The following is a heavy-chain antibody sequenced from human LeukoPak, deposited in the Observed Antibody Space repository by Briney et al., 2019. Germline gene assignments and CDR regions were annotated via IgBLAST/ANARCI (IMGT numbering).Heavy chain of an antibody. Sequence: KPGGSLRLSCAASGFTFSSYSMNWVRQAPGKGLEWVSSISSSSSYIYYADSVKGRFTISRDNAKNSLYLQMNSLRAEDTAVYYCAKEATYYYDSSGYYPFDYWGQGTLVTVSS. CDR1: GFTFSSYS. J-gene: IGHJ4*02. CDR2: ISSSSSYI. D-gene: IGHD3-22*01. V-gene: IGHV3-21*01. CDR3: AKEATYYYDSSGYYPFDY.